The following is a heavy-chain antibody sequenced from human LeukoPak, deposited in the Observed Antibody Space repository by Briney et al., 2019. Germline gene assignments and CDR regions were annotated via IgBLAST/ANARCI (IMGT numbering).Heavy chain of an antibody. CDR1: GFTFTTYG. Sequence: QPGGSLRLSCAASGFTFTTYGMHWVRQAPGKGLEWVAFVRSDGSSQSYADSVKGRFTISRDNPKNTLYLQMSSLRPEDTAIYYCAKDRDLASWGQGTLVTVSS. J-gene: IGHJ5*02. V-gene: IGHV3-30*02. CDR2: VRSDGSSQ. CDR3: AKDRDLAS.